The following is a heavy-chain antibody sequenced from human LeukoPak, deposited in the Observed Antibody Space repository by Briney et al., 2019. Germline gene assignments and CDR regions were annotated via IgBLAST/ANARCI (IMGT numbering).Heavy chain of an antibody. CDR1: GFTFSSYA. Sequence: GGSLRLSCAASGFTFSSYAMCWVRQAPGKGLEWVSAISGSGGSTYYADSVKGRFTISRDNSKNTLYLQMNSLRAEDTAVYYCAKDTRPYSSGWPTHFDYWGQGTLVTVSS. D-gene: IGHD6-19*01. CDR2: ISGSGGST. J-gene: IGHJ4*02. V-gene: IGHV3-23*01. CDR3: AKDTRPYSSGWPTHFDY.